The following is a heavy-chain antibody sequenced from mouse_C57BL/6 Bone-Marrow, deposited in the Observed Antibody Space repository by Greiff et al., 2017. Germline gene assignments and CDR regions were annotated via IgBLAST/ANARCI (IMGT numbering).Heavy chain of an antibody. CDR1: GSTFTSSW. Sequence: QVQLQQSGAELAKPGASVKLSCTASGSTFTSSWMHWVKQRPGQGLEWIGYINPGGGYTKYNPKFQDKATLTADTSSSTAYMQLSSLTSEDTAVYYCARCVYAMDDWGQGTSVTVSS. CDR2: INPGGGYT. CDR3: ARCVYAMDD. V-gene: IGHV1-7*01. J-gene: IGHJ4*01.